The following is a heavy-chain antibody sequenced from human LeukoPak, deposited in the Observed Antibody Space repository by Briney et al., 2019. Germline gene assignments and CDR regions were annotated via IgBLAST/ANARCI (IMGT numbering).Heavy chain of an antibody. V-gene: IGHV4-39*07. CDR1: GGSISSSSYY. J-gene: IGHJ5*02. CDR3: ASLHGGISRRGDRWFDP. D-gene: IGHD2-21*02. CDR2: IYYSGST. Sequence: SETLSLTCTVSGGSISSSSYYWGWIRQPPGKGLEWIGSIYYSGSTYYNPSLKSRVTISVDTSKNQFSLKLSSVTAADTAVYYCASLHGGISRRGDRWFDPWGQGTLVTVSS.